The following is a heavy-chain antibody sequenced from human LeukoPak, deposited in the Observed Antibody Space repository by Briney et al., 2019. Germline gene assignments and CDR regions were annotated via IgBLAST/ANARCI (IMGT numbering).Heavy chain of an antibody. D-gene: IGHD4-23*01. V-gene: IGHV3-15*01. CDR3: TTDPYVDGGTRNWFDP. J-gene: IGHJ5*02. Sequence: GGSLRLSCAASGFTFSNAWMSWVRQAPGKGLEWVGRIKSKTDCGTTDYAAPVKGRFTISRDASKTPLYLQMTSLKTAETAVYYCTTDPYVDGGTRNWFDPWGQGTLVTVSS. CDR2: IKSKTDCGTT. CDR1: GFTFSNAW.